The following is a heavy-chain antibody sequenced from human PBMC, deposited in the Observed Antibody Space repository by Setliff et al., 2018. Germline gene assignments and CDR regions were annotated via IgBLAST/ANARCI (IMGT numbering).Heavy chain of an antibody. CDR3: ARHQFVGGYYGSVTYRHFDY. CDR1: GGSISSSSYQ. Sequence: SETLSLTCTVSGGSISSSSYQWGWVRQTPGKGLEWIGSIYYSGTAYYNPSLKSRVTISVDTPKNQFSLQVTSVTATYTAIYYCARHQFVGGYYGSVTYRHFDYWGQGILVTVSS. V-gene: IGHV4-39*01. CDR2: IYYSGTA. D-gene: IGHD3-10*01. J-gene: IGHJ4*02.